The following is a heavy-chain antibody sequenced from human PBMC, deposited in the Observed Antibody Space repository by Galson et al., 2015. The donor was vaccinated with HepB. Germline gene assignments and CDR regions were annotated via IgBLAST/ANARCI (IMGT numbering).Heavy chain of an antibody. J-gene: IGHJ6*02. CDR3: ARGAGATIFGVVIPDYYYYGMDV. CDR1: GYTFTGYY. Sequence: SVKVSCKASGYTFTGYYMHWVRQAPGQGLEWMGWINPSSGGTNYAQKFQGWVTMTRDTSISTAYMELSRLRSDDTAVYYCARGAGATIFGVVIPDYYYYGMDVWGQGTTVTVSS. CDR2: INPSSGGT. V-gene: IGHV1-2*04. D-gene: IGHD3-3*01.